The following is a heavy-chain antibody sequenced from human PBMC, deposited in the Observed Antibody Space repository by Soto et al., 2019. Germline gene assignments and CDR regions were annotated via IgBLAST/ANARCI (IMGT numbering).Heavy chain of an antibody. V-gene: IGHV4-34*01. J-gene: IGHJ5*02. CDR2: INHSGST. D-gene: IGHD3-16*02. CDR3: ARGTPNDYVWGSYRNLTNWFDP. CDR1: GGSFSGYY. Sequence: QVQLQQWGAGLLKPSETLSLTCAVYGGSFSGYYWSWIRQPPGKGLEWIGEINHSGSTNYNPSLKSRVTISVDTSKNQFSLKLSSVTAADTAVYYCARGTPNDYVWGSYRNLTNWFDPWGQGTLVTVSS.